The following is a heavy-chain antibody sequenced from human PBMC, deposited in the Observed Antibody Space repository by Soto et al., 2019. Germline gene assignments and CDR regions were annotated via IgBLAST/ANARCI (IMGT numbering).Heavy chain of an antibody. CDR1: GGTFSSYA. CDR3: AREWLPEYYFDY. D-gene: IGHD3-22*01. J-gene: IGHJ4*02. Sequence: SVKVSCKASGGTFSSYAISWVRQAPGQGLEWMGGIIPIFGTANYAQKFQGRVTITADESTSTAYMELSSLRSEDTAVYYCAREWLPEYYFDYWGQGTLVTVSS. CDR2: IIPIFGTA. V-gene: IGHV1-69*13.